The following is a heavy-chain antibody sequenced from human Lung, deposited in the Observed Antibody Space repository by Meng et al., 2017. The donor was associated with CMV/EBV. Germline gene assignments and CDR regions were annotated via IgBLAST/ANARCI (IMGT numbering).Heavy chain of an antibody. CDR3: ARAIWFGEFCDF. D-gene: IGHD3-10*01. CDR1: EFTFSGFW. J-gene: IGHJ4*02. V-gene: IGHV3-7*01. CDR2: INQDGSEI. Sequence: GESLKISCAASEFTFSGFWVTWVRQAPGKGLEWVANINQDGSEIYYLDSVKGRFTISRDNAKNSLFLQMNSLRAEDTAVYYCARAIWFGEFCDFWGQGTRVTVSS.